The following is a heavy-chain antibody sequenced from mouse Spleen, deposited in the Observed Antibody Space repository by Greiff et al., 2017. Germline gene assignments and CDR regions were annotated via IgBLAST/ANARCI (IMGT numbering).Heavy chain of an antibody. CDR2: ISYSGST. CDR3: ARSGLGYLRDAMDY. Sequence: EVMLVESGPSLVKPSQTLSLTCSVTGDSITSGYWNWIRKFPGNKLEYMGYISYSGSTYYNPSLKSRISITRDTSKNQYYLQLNSVTTEDTATYYCARSGLGYLRDAMDYWGQGTSVTVSS. CDR1: GDSITSGY. J-gene: IGHJ4*01. D-gene: IGHD3-3*01. V-gene: IGHV3-8*02.